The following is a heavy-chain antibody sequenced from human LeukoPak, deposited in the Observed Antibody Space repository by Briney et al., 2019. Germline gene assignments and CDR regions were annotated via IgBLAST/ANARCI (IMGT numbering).Heavy chain of an antibody. CDR3: AKDSSFHYYDSSGYPA. CDR1: GFTFSSYG. V-gene: IGHV3-30*18. CDR2: ISYDGSNK. J-gene: IGHJ4*02. D-gene: IGHD3-22*01. Sequence: HTGGSLRLSCAASGFTFSSYGMHWVRQAPGKGLEWVAVISYDGSNKYYADSVKGRFTISRDNSKNTLYLQMNSLRAEDTAVYYCAKDSSFHYYDSSGYPAWGQGTLVTVSS.